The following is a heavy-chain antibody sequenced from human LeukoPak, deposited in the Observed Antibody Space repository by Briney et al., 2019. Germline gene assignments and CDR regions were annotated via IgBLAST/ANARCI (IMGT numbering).Heavy chain of an antibody. CDR2: IYPGDSDT. D-gene: IGHD2-15*01. J-gene: IGHJ4*02. V-gene: IGHV5-51*01. CDR3: ARGSLASSGGSFFDY. CDR1: GYIFTSYW. Sequence: GESLQISCKSSGYIFTSYWIGWVRQLPGKGLEWMGIIYPGDSDTKYSPSFQGQVTISADKSISTAYLQWSSLKASDTAMYYCARGSLASSGGSFFDYWGQGTLVTVSS.